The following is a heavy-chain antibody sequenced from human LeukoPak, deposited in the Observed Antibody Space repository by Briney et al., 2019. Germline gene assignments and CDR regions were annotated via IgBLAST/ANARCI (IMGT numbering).Heavy chain of an antibody. D-gene: IGHD3-10*01. CDR1: GYTFTGYY. Sequence: ASVKVSCKASGYTFTGYYMHWVRQAPGQGLEWMGWINPNSGGTNYAQKFQGRVTMTRDTSISTAYMELSRLRSDDTAVYYCARDLSAFASNWFDPWGQGTLVTVSS. CDR2: INPNSGGT. V-gene: IGHV1-2*02. J-gene: IGHJ5*02. CDR3: ARDLSAFASNWFDP.